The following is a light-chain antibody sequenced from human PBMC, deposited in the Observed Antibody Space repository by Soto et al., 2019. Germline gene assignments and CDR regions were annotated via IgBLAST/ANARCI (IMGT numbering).Light chain of an antibody. V-gene: IGLV2-11*01. CDR1: SNNVGGYNY. CDR2: DVT. CDR3: CAYAGTYTLI. Sequence: QSVLTQPRSVSGSPGQSVTISCTGASNNVGGYNYVSWYQHHPGKVPQLIIYDVTKRPSGVPDRFSGSKSGNTASLTISGLQVEDEANYYCCAYAGTYTLIFGGGTKVTVL. J-gene: IGLJ2*01.